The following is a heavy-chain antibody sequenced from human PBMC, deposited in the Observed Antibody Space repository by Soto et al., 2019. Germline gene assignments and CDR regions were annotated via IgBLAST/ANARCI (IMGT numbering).Heavy chain of an antibody. Sequence: LSLTCSVSGASVSSYYWSWVRQPPGKGLEWIGYIYYIGAYNYNPSLKSRVTISVDTSKNQFSLKLTSVTAADTAVYYCARTPETRDWLDPWGQGTLVTVSS. CDR2: IYYIGAY. V-gene: IGHV4-59*02. D-gene: IGHD1-7*01. CDR1: GASVSSYY. CDR3: ARTPETRDWLDP. J-gene: IGHJ5*02.